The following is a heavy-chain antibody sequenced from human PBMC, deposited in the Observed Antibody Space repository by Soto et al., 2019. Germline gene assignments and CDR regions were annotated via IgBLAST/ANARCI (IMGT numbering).Heavy chain of an antibody. CDR3: ARDLGWAWFDP. Sequence: SETLSLTCTVSGGSISSYYWSWIRQPPGKGLEWIGYIYYSGSTNYNPSLKSRVTISVDTSKNQFSLKLSSVTAADTAVYYCARDLGWAWFDPWGQGTLVTVSS. CDR1: GGSISSYY. CDR2: IYYSGST. J-gene: IGHJ5*02. V-gene: IGHV4-59*01.